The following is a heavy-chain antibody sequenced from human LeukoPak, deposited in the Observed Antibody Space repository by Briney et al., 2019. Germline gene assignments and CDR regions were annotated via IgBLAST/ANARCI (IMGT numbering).Heavy chain of an antibody. Sequence: PGGSLRLSCAASGFTFNNYAMSWVRQAPGKGLEWVSAISGSDAGTHYADSVKGRFTISRDNSKNTLYLQMNSLRAEDTAVYYCAREGANYGRWFDPWGQGTLVTVSS. CDR1: GFTFNNYA. J-gene: IGHJ5*02. D-gene: IGHD4/OR15-4a*01. V-gene: IGHV3-23*01. CDR2: ISGSDAGT. CDR3: AREGANYGRWFDP.